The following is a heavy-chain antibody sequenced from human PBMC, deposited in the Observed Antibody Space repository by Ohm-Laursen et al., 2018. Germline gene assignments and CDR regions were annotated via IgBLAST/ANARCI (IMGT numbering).Heavy chain of an antibody. CDR3: ARDRDSSSWPPAWDY. CDR1: GGSISSYY. J-gene: IGHJ4*02. CDR2: IYYSGST. Sequence: ETLSLTCTVSGGSISSYYWSWIRQPPGKGLEWIGYIYYSGSTNYNPSLKSRVTISVDTSTNQISLKLSSVTAADTAVYYCARDRDSSSWPPAWDYWGQGTLVTVSS. V-gene: IGHV4-59*01. D-gene: IGHD6-13*01.